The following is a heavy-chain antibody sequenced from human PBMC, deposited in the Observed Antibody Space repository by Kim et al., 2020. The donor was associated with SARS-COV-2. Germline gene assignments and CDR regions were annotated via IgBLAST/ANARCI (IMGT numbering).Heavy chain of an antibody. J-gene: IGHJ4*02. D-gene: IGHD3-10*01. Sequence: STYYNPSLKGRVTISVDTSKNQFSLKLGSVTAADTAVYYCARGDRGYFDYWGQGTLVTVSS. CDR2: ST. V-gene: IGHV4-59*09. CDR3: ARGDRGYFDY.